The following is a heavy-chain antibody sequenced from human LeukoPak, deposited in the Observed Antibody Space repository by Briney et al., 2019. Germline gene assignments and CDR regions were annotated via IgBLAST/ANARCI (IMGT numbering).Heavy chain of an antibody. CDR3: AKVGDQGLLWFGELMGDFDY. V-gene: IGHV3-30*02. D-gene: IGHD3-10*01. CDR2: IRYDGSNK. Sequence: PGGSLRLSCPASGFTFSSYGMHWVRQAPGKGMEWVAFIRYDGSNKYYADSVKGRFTISRDNSKNTLYLQMNSLRAEDTAVYYCAKVGDQGLLWFGELMGDFDYWGQGTLVTVSS. J-gene: IGHJ4*02. CDR1: GFTFSSYG.